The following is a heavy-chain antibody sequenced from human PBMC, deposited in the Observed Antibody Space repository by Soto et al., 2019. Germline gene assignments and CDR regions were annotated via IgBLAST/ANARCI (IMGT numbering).Heavy chain of an antibody. CDR1: GFTFGGFY. D-gene: IGHD3-22*01. Sequence: QVQLVESGGGSVKPGGSLRLSCAASGFTFGGFYMGWIRQAPGRGLEWVSFISGSGEIIYLADSVKGRFAISRDNTKNSLYLQMNSLRAEDTAVYYCGRDTYYDGSGYHSGGVDFWGQGTLVTVSS. CDR2: ISGSGEII. CDR3: GRDTYYDGSGYHSGGVDF. J-gene: IGHJ4*02. V-gene: IGHV3-11*01.